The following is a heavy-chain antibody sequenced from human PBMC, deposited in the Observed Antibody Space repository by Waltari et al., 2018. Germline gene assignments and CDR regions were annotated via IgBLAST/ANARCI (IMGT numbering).Heavy chain of an antibody. D-gene: IGHD6-19*01. CDR1: GFTFSDNW. Sequence: EVKLVESGGGLVQPGGSLILSCAASGFTFSDNWMHWVRQAPGKGLVWVSRMNSDATIKDYAASVKGRFTISRDNAENTLYLQMNSLRIEDTAIYYCVRGSSGWYGTDFWGQGTLVTVSS. CDR3: VRGSSGWYGTDF. V-gene: IGHV3-74*01. J-gene: IGHJ4*02. CDR2: MNSDATIK.